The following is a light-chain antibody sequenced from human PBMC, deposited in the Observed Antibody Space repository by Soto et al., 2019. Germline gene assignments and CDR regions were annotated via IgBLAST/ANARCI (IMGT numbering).Light chain of an antibody. V-gene: IGKV3-20*01. J-gene: IGKJ4*01. Sequence: EIVLTQSPSTPPLSPGERATLSCRASQSVSSSYFGWYQQKPGQAPRLLIYGTSSRATGIPDRFSGSGSGTEFTLTISSLQSEDFAVYYCQQYKEWPLTFGGGTKVDIK. CDR3: QQYKEWPLT. CDR2: GTS. CDR1: QSVSSSY.